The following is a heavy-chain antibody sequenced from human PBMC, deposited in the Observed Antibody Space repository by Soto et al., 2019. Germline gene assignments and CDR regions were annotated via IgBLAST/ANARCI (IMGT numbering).Heavy chain of an antibody. D-gene: IGHD5-12*01. Sequence: ASVKVSCKASGYSFDSYGLSWVRQAPGQGLEWMGWISGRNGKTKYAEKFQGRVTMTTDTSTNTAYMDLRTLTTDDTAIYYCARDLAYVDLVTTINLLNELFDYWGQGTGVTVSS. J-gene: IGHJ4*02. CDR1: GYSFDSYG. CDR3: ARDLAYVDLVTTINLLNELFDY. V-gene: IGHV1-18*01. CDR2: ISGRNGKT.